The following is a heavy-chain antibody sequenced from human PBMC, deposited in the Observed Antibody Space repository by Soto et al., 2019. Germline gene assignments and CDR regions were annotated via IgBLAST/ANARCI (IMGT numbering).Heavy chain of an antibody. Sequence: SETLSLTCTVSGGSISSYYWSWIRQPPGKGLEWIGYIYYSGSTNYNPSLKSRVTISVDTSKNQFSLKLSSVTAADTAVYYCARGIRHCSGGSCHGSQGMDVWGQGTTVTV. CDR1: GGSISSYY. CDR3: ARGIRHCSGGSCHGSQGMDV. CDR2: IYYSGST. J-gene: IGHJ6*02. V-gene: IGHV4-59*01. D-gene: IGHD2-15*01.